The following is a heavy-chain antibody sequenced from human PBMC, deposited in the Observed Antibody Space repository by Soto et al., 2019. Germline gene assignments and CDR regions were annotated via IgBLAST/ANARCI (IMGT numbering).Heavy chain of an antibody. J-gene: IGHJ3*01. D-gene: IGHD3-10*01. CDR1: GFTFTSYS. CDR3: ARDRASGSSSRAFDL. V-gene: IGHV3-48*01. CDR2: ISGGSNTI. Sequence: EVHLVESGGVLVQPGGSLRLSCAASGFTFTSYSMNWVCQAPGKGLEWVSYISGGSNTIYYADSLKGRFTISRDNGKNSLFLQMNSLRVEDTALYYCARDRASGSSSRAFDLWGQGTMVTVSS.